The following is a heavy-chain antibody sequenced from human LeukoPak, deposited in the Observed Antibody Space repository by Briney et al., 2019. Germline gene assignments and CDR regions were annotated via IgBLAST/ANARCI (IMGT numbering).Heavy chain of an antibody. D-gene: IGHD3-16*02. CDR1: GFTFSSYA. CDR3: AKDSGPDDYVWGSYRFPDY. CDR2: ISGSGGST. J-gene: IGHJ4*02. V-gene: IGHV3-23*01. Sequence: GGSLRLSCAASGFTFSSYAMSWVRQAPGKGLEWVSAISGSGGSTYYAGSVKGRFTISRDNSKNTLYLQMNSLRAEDTAVYYCAKDSGPDDYVWGSYRFPDYWGQGTLVTVSS.